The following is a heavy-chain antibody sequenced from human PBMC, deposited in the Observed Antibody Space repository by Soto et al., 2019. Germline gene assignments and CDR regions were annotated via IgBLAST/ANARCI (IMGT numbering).Heavy chain of an antibody. V-gene: IGHV4-31*03. D-gene: IGHD2-2*01. CDR1: GASISGGASF. CDR3: AKLSCTSSTCYFPGWFDP. CDR2: VYYSGSS. Sequence: TLSLTCTFSGASISGGASFWSWIRQPPGKGLEWIANVYYSGSSYYNPSLKSRLTISVDTTKNQFSLQLKSMTAADTAVYYCAKLSCTSSTCYFPGWFDPWGQGTLVTV. J-gene: IGHJ5*02.